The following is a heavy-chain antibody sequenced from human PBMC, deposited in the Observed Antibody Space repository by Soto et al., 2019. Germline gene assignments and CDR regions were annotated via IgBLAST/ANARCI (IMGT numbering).Heavy chain of an antibody. CDR2: IIPIFGTA. CDR1: GGTFSSYA. J-gene: IGHJ6*02. V-gene: IGHV1-69*13. Sequence: SVKVSCKASGGTFSSYAISWVLQAPGQGLEWMGGIIPIFGTANYAQKFQGRVTITADESTSTAYMELSSLRSEDTAVYYCARSGAARLPYYYYYGMDVWGQGTTVTVSS. CDR3: ARSGAARLPYYYYYGMDV. D-gene: IGHD6-6*01.